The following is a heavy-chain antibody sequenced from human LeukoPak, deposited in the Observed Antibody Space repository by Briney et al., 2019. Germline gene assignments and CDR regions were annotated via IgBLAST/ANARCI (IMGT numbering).Heavy chain of an antibody. CDR1: GYTFTGYY. Sequence: ASVKVSCKASGYTFTGYYMHWVRQAPGQGLEWMGWINPNSGGTNYAQKFQGRVTMTRDTSISTAYMELSRLRSDDTAVYYCARDPSSAMTTVTKEGLFDYWGQGTLVTVSS. CDR3: ARDPSSAMTTVTKEGLFDY. CDR2: INPNSGGT. J-gene: IGHJ4*02. V-gene: IGHV1-2*02. D-gene: IGHD4-11*01.